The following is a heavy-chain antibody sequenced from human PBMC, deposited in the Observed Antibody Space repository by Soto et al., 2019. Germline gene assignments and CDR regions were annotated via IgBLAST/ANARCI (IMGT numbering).Heavy chain of an antibody. CDR2: ISVSGGST. Sequence: GGSRRRSWAASGFTFSRYAMSGVRQAPGKGLEWVSAISVSGGSTYYADSVNGRFTISRDNSKNTLYLQMNSLRAEDTAIYYCAKGITGTTGWFDPWGQGTLVTVSS. J-gene: IGHJ5*02. CDR1: GFTFSRYA. D-gene: IGHD1-7*01. CDR3: AKGITGTTGWFDP. V-gene: IGHV3-23*01.